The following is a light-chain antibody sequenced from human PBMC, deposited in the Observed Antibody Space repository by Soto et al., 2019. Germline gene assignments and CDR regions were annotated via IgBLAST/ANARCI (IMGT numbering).Light chain of an antibody. CDR2: LNSDGSH. CDR3: QTWGTGIAV. Sequence: QPVLTQSPSASASLGASVKLTCTPSSGHSNYAIAWHQQQPEQGPRYLMKLNSDGSHRKGDGIPDRFSGSSSGAERYLTISSLQSEDEADYYCQTWGTGIAVFGGGTQLTVL. J-gene: IGLJ7*01. V-gene: IGLV4-69*01. CDR1: SGHSNYA.